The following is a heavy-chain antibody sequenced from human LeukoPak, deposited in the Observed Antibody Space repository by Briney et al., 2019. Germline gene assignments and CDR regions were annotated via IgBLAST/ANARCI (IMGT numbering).Heavy chain of an antibody. CDR2: IIPIFGTA. Sequence: SVKVSCKASGGTFSSYAISWLRQAPGQGLEWMGGIIPIFGTANYAQKFQGRVTITADESTSTAYMELSSLRSEDTAVYYCARPARRYYYDSSGYFSPFDYWGQGTLVTVSS. V-gene: IGHV1-69*13. CDR1: GGTFSSYA. D-gene: IGHD3-22*01. J-gene: IGHJ4*02. CDR3: ARPARRYYYDSSGYFSPFDY.